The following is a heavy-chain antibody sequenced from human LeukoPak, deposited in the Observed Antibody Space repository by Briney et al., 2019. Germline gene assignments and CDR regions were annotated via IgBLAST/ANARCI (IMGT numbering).Heavy chain of an antibody. J-gene: IGHJ6*03. D-gene: IGHD3-3*01. V-gene: IGHV1-69*01. CDR1: GGTFSSYA. CDR2: IIPIFGTA. Sequence: GASVKVSCKASGGTFSSYAISWVRQAPGQGLEWMGGIIPIFGTANYAQKFQGRVTITADESTSTAYMELSSLRSEDTAVYYCARDAILEWLPPSYYYMDVWGKGTTVTVSS. CDR3: ARDAILEWLPPSYYYMDV.